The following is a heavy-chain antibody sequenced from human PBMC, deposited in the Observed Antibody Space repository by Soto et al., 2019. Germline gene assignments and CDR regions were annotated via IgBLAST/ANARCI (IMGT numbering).Heavy chain of an antibody. CDR3: AREMASSGYYYFSAFDI. J-gene: IGHJ3*02. Sequence: GGSLRLSCAASGFTFSSYAMHWVRQAPGKGLEWVAVISYDGSNKYYADSVKGRFTISRDNSKNTLYLQMNSLRAEDTAVYYCAREMASSGYYYFSAFDIWGQGTMVTVSS. CDR2: ISYDGSNK. CDR1: GFTFSSYA. D-gene: IGHD3-22*01. V-gene: IGHV3-30-3*01.